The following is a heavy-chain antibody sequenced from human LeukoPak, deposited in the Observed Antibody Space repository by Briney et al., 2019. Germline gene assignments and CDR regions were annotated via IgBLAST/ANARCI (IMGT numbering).Heavy chain of an antibody. CDR3: ARGTTVTIGFIDY. CDR2: INAGNGKT. J-gene: IGHJ4*02. Sequence: GASVKVSCKASGYTFTSYAMHWVRQAPGQRLEWMGWINAGNGKTKYSREFQGRVTITRDTSASTAYMELSSLRSEDMAVYYCARGTTVTIGFIDYWGQGTLVTVSS. CDR1: GYTFTSYA. D-gene: IGHD4-17*01. V-gene: IGHV1-3*03.